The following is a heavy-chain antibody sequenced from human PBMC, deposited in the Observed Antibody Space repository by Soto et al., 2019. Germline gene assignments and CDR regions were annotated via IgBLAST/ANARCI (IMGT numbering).Heavy chain of an antibody. CDR2: IWYDGSNK. J-gene: IGHJ3*02. D-gene: IGHD5-12*01. V-gene: IGHV3-33*01. CDR1: GFTFSSYG. CDR3: ARTVRGYSGYDSAFDI. Sequence: AGGSLRLSCAASGFTFSSYGMHWVRQAPGKGLEWVAVIWYDGSNKYYADSVKGRFTISRDNSKNTLYLQMNSLRAEDTAVYYCARTVRGYSGYDSAFDIWGQGTMVTVSS.